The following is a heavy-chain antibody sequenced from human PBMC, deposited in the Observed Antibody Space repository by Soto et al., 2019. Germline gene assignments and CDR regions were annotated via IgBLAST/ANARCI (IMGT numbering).Heavy chain of an antibody. CDR2: ITRSSSYI. CDR1: GFAFNTYS. V-gene: IGHV3-21*06. D-gene: IGHD6-19*01. Sequence: EVQLVESGGGPVKPGGSLRLSCAASGFAFNTYSMNWVRQAPGKGLEWVAFITRSSSYIYYADSVRGRFTLSRDNAKNSLYLQMNSLGAEDTAIYYWARDDGWLILDYWGQGTLVTVSS. CDR3: ARDDGWLILDY. J-gene: IGHJ4*02.